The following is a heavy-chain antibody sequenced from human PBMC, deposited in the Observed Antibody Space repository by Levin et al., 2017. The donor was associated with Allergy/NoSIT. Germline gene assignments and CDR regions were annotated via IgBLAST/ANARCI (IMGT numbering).Heavy chain of an antibody. CDR1: GFTFDDYA. Sequence: SPKISCAASGFTFDDYAMHWVRQAPGKGLEWVSGISWNSGSIGYADSVKGRFTISRDNAKNSLYLQMNSLRAEDTALYYCAKDYYGDYPTGGAYFDYWGQGTLVTVSS. J-gene: IGHJ4*02. CDR2: ISWNSGSI. CDR3: AKDYYGDYPTGGAYFDY. D-gene: IGHD4-17*01. V-gene: IGHV3-9*01.